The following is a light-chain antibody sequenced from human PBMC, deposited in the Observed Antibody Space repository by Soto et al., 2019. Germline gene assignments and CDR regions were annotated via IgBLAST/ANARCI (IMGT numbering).Light chain of an antibody. J-gene: IGLJ1*01. Sequence: HSVLTQPASVFGAPGQSSPISCTGTNSDVGAYNFVSWYQQYPGKAPKLIIHEVNNRPSGVSDRFSGSKSGNTASLTISGLQADDEADYYCSSFTTYNTRVFGTGTKVTVL. V-gene: IGLV2-14*01. CDR2: EVN. CDR1: NSDVGAYNF. CDR3: SSFTTYNTRV.